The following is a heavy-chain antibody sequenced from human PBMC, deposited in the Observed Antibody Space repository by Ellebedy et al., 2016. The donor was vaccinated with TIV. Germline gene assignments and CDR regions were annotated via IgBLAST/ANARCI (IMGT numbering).Heavy chain of an antibody. D-gene: IGHD3-10*01. CDR3: AKGSFPFGDKSKRIYSFQY. V-gene: IGHV3-53*04. CDR2: GYT. J-gene: IGHJ4*02. Sequence: PGGSLRLSCTASGFIVSTNNMSWVRQAPGTGLEWVGGYTNYADSVKGRFTISTPNSRNTLYLQMTNLRTDDTAVYYCAKGSFPFGDKSKRIYSFQYWGQGTLVTVSS. CDR1: GFIVSTNN.